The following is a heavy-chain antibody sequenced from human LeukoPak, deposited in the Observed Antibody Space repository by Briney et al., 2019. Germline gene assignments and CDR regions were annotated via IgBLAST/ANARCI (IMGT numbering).Heavy chain of an antibody. J-gene: IGHJ4*02. V-gene: IGHV3-21*04. Sequence: GGSLRLSCAASGFTFSSYTMNWVRQAPGKGLEWISSMSGSSDIYYADSVKGRFTISRDNSENTLYLQMNSLRAEDTAIYYCASKGSGTFDYWGQGTLATVSS. CDR2: MSGSSDI. D-gene: IGHD1-26*01. CDR3: ASKGSGTFDY. CDR1: GFTFSSYT.